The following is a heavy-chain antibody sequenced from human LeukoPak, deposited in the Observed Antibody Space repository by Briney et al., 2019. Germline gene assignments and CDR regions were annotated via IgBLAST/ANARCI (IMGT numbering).Heavy chain of an antibody. D-gene: IGHD3-22*01. CDR3: SGEAAFFPMSVAGGDFDY. V-gene: IGHV1-46*01. J-gene: IGHJ4*02. CDR1: GYTFTSYY. Sequence: ASVKVSCKASGYTFTSYYMHWVRQAPGQGLEWMGIINPSGGSTSYAQKFQGRVIMTRDMSTSTVYMELSSLRSDDAAVDYCSGEAAFFPMSVAGGDFDYWGQGTLVTVCS. CDR2: INPSGGST.